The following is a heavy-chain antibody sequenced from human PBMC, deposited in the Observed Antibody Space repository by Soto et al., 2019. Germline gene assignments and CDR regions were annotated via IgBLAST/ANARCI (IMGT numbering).Heavy chain of an antibody. D-gene: IGHD7-27*01. V-gene: IGHV3-30*18. Sequence: QVQLVESGGGVVQPGRSLRLSCVASGFTFSSYGMHWVRQAPGKGLEWVAVISYDGSNKYYADSVKGRFTISRDNSKNTLYLQMNSLRAEDTAVYYCAKDLGHGGRGAFDIWGQGTMVTVSS. J-gene: IGHJ3*02. CDR3: AKDLGHGGRGAFDI. CDR2: ISYDGSNK. CDR1: GFTFSSYG.